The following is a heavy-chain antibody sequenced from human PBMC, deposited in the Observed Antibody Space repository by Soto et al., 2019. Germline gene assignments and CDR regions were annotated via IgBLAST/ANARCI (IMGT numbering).Heavy chain of an antibody. CDR1: GFSLSTSGVG. Sequence: SGPTLVNPTQTLTLTCTFSGFSLSTSGVGVGWIRQPPGKALEWLALIYWDDDKRYSPSLKSRLTITKDTSKNQVVLTMTNMDPVDTATYYCAHSHSAYSSSSPPLFDYWGQGTLVTVSS. V-gene: IGHV2-5*02. J-gene: IGHJ4*02. CDR2: IYWDDDK. D-gene: IGHD6-6*01. CDR3: AHSHSAYSSSSPPLFDY.